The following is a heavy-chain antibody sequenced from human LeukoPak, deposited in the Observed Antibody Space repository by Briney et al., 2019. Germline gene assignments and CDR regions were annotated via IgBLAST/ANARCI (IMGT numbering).Heavy chain of an antibody. CDR3: ARLEVGALGY. CDR1: GGSISSSSYY. V-gene: IGHV4-39*01. Sequence: TSETLSLTCTVSGGSISSSSYYWGWIRQPPGKGLEWIGSIYYSGSTHYNPSLKSRVTISVDTSKNQFSLKLSSVTAAGTAVYYCARLEVGALGYWGQGTLVTVSS. J-gene: IGHJ4*02. D-gene: IGHD1-26*01. CDR2: IYYSGST.